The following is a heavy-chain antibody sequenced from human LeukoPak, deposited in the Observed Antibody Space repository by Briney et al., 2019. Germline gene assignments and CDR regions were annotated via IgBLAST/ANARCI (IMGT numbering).Heavy chain of an antibody. V-gene: IGHV4-59*12. CDR1: GGSISSYY. CDR2: IYYSGST. J-gene: IGHJ5*02. CDR3: ARDKYYGSGNYGKYNWFDP. Sequence: SETLSLTCTVSGGSISSYYWSWIRQPPGKGLEWIGYIYYSGSTNYNPSLKSRVTISVDTSKNQFSLKLTSVTAADTAVYYCARDKYYGSGNYGKYNWFDPWGQGTLVTVSS. D-gene: IGHD3-10*01.